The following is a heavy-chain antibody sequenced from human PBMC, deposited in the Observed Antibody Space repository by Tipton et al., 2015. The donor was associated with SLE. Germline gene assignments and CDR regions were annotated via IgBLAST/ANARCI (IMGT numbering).Heavy chain of an antibody. CDR3: TRGGSGYSLN. J-gene: IGHJ4*02. CDR1: GFTFSDSA. V-gene: IGHV3-74*01. CDR2: MNSDGSNI. D-gene: IGHD3-22*01. Sequence: SLRLSCAASGFTFSDSAMHWVRQAPGKGLVWVSRMNSDGSNIGYADSVKGRFTISRDNAKNTLYLQMNSLRAEDTAVYYCTRGGSGYSLNWGQGTLVTVSS.